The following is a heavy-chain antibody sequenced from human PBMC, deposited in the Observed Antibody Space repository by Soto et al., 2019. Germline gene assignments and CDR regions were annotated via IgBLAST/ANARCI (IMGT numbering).Heavy chain of an antibody. CDR1: DNTFTYYG. CDR2: ISGYNANT. V-gene: IGHV1-18*01. Sequence: QAQLVQSGSEVKRPGASVKVSCRCSDNTFTYYGMNWVRQAPGQGLEWLGWISGYNANTKDAQKFQDRVTMTADTSTRTAYLEVRSLTSDDSGIYFCAATGGHYFGLDVWGQGTTVTVSS. J-gene: IGHJ6*02. D-gene: IGHD2-8*02. CDR3: AATGGHYFGLDV.